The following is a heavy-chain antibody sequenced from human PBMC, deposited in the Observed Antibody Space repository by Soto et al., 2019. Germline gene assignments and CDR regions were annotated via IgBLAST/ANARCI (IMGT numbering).Heavy chain of an antibody. Sequence: ASVKVSCKASGYTFTKCDIQWGRQAPGQRLEGGGGGSSRFENTRSSQRFQGRVSITWDTAASTAYMELSSLASEDTAVYYCATETPDYSKRDFDYWGQGTTVTVSS. CDR3: ATETPDYSKRDFDY. J-gene: IGHJ4*02. V-gene: IGHV1-3*01. CDR2: GSSRFENT. D-gene: IGHD4-17*01. CDR1: GYTFTKCD.